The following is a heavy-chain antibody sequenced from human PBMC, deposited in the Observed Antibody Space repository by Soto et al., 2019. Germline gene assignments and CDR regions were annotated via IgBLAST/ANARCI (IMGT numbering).Heavy chain of an antibody. CDR3: AKIITTAATDS. V-gene: IGHV3-23*01. Sequence: GGSLRLSCAASGFTFSNYAMTWVRQAPGKGLEWVSSISNSGGSIYYADSVKGRFTISRDNSKDTLYLQLNSLRAEDTAVYYCAKIITTAATDSWGQGTLVTVSS. D-gene: IGHD2-15*01. J-gene: IGHJ4*02. CDR1: GFTFSNYA. CDR2: ISNSGGSI.